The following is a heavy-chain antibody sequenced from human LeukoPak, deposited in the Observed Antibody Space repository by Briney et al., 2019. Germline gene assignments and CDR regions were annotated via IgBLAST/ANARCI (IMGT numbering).Heavy chain of an antibody. V-gene: IGHV4-61*02. J-gene: IGHJ6*02. D-gene: IGHD3/OR15-3a*01. CDR2: IYTSGST. CDR3: AREAPLLDRNYYGMDV. CDR1: GGSIGSGSYY. Sequence: SETLSLTCTVSGGSIGSGSYYWSWIRQPAGKGLEWIGRIYTSGSTNYNPSLKSRVTISVDTSKNQFSLKLSSVTAADTAVYYCAREAPLLDRNYYGMDVWGQGTTVTVSS.